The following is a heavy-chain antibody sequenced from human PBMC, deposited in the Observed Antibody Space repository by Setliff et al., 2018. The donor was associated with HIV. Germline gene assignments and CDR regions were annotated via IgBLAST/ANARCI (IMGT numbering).Heavy chain of an antibody. CDR3: ARAPFYYGSGSYQTFDY. J-gene: IGHJ4*02. CDR1: GGSISSGNYY. CDR2: IYTSGST. D-gene: IGHD3-10*01. Sequence: NPSETLSLTCNVSGGSISSGNYYWSWIRLPAGKGLEWVGHIYTSGSTNYNPSLKSRVTISVDTSKNQFSLKLSSVTAADTAVYYCARAPFYYGSGSYQTFDYWGQGTLVTVSS. V-gene: IGHV4-61*09.